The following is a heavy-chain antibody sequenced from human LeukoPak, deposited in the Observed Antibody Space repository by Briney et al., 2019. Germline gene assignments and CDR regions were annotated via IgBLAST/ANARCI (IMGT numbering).Heavy chain of an antibody. CDR3: ARVWYKQLVEYYFDY. Sequence: PGGSLRLSCAASGFTFSSYAMSWVRQAPGKGLEWVANIRQDGNDKQYVDSVKGRFTISRDNAKNSLYLQMNSLRAEDTAVYYCARVWYKQLVEYYFDYWGQGTLVTVSS. V-gene: IGHV3-7*01. J-gene: IGHJ4*02. CDR1: GFTFSSYA. D-gene: IGHD6-6*01. CDR2: IRQDGNDK.